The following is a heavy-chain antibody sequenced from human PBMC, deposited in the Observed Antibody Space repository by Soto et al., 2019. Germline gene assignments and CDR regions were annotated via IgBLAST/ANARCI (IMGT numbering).Heavy chain of an antibody. D-gene: IGHD1-1*01. Sequence: GGSLRLSCAASGFTFRDYYMSWIRQAPGKGLEWVSYIHSSGSTIYYADSVKGRFTISRDNAKNSLYLQMNSLRAEDTAVYYCARAVNWNEFDPWGQGTLVTVSS. CDR3: ARAVNWNEFDP. J-gene: IGHJ5*02. CDR1: GFTFRDYY. CDR2: IHSSGSTI. V-gene: IGHV3-11*01.